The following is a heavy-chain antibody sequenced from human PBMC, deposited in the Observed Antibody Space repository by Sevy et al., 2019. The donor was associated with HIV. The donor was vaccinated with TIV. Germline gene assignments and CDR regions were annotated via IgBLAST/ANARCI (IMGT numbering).Heavy chain of an antibody. J-gene: IGHJ6*02. CDR1: GFTFSDYA. CDR3: ARAGGINWFYYYYGMDV. Sequence: GGSLRLSCAASGFTFSDYAMSWVRQAPGKGLEWVSVISGFGDRTYYADSVRGRFSISRDNSKNTQHLQMNSLRAEDTAVYYCARAGGINWFYYYYGMDVWGQGTTVTVSS. CDR2: ISGFGDRT. D-gene: IGHD1-1*01. V-gene: IGHV3-23*01.